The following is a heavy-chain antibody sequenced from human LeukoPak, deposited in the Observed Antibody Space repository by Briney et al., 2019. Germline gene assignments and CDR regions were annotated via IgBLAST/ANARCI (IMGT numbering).Heavy chain of an antibody. CDR1: GFTFSSYW. D-gene: IGHD1-26*01. J-gene: IGHJ4*02. Sequence: GGSLRLSCAASGFTFSSYWMNWVRQAPGKGLEWVSYISSSGITIYYADSVKGRFTISRDNAKNSLYLQMNSLRAEDTAVYYCARFYSGNYFDYWGQGTLVTVSS. V-gene: IGHV3-48*04. CDR2: ISSSGITI. CDR3: ARFYSGNYFDY.